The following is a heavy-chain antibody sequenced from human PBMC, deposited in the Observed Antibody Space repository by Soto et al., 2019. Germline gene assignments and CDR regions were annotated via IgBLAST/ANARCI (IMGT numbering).Heavy chain of an antibody. Sequence: SETLSLTCAVSGGSISSSNWWSWVRQPPGKGLEWIGEIYHSESTNYNPSLKSRVTISVDKSKNQFSLKLSSVTAADTAVYYCATYGDSYIDAFDIWGQGTMVTVSS. CDR2: IYHSEST. J-gene: IGHJ3*02. V-gene: IGHV4-4*02. CDR3: ATYGDSYIDAFDI. D-gene: IGHD4-17*01. CDR1: GGSISSSNW.